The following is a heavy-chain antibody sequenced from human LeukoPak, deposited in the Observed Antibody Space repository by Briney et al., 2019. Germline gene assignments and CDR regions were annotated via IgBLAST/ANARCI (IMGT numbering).Heavy chain of an antibody. V-gene: IGHV4-39*01. D-gene: IGHD6-6*01. Sequence: PSETLSLTCAVYGGSFSGYYWGWIRQPPGKGLEWIGSVYYSGSTHYNPSLKSQVTISVDTSKNHFSLRLSSVTAADTAVYYCARQSIAARGYYYYMDVWGKGTTVTVSS. CDR3: ARQSIAARGYYYYMDV. CDR2: VYYSGST. CDR1: GGSFSGYY. J-gene: IGHJ6*03.